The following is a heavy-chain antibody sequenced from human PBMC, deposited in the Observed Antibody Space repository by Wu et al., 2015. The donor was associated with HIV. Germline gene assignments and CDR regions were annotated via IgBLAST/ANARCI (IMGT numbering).Heavy chain of an antibody. Sequence: QVQLVQSGAEVKKPGASVKVSCKVSGYTLTELSMHWVRQAPGKGLEWMGGFDPEDGETIYAQKFQGRVTMTEDTSTDTAYMELSSLRSEDTAVYYCATVDLSRYCSSNTCYELDYWGQGTLVTVSS. J-gene: IGHJ4*02. CDR2: FDPEDGET. D-gene: IGHD2-2*01. CDR3: ATVDLSRYCSSNTCYELDY. V-gene: IGHV1-24*01. CDR1: GYTLTELS.